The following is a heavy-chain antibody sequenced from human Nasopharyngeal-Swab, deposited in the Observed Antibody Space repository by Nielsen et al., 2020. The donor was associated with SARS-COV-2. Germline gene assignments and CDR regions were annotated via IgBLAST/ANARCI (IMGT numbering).Heavy chain of an antibody. CDR3: ARVTILVWLLYGSTNYYYMDV. CDR2: IDYSGPT. J-gene: IGHJ6*03. D-gene: IGHD3-3*01. V-gene: IGHV4-39*07. Sequence: PSETLSLTCSVSGGSINSNNYYWGWIRQPPGKGLEWIGSIDYSGPTYYNPSLKSRATISVDTSKNQFSLKLSSVTAADTAVYYCARVTILVWLLYGSTNYYYMDVWGKGTTVTVSS. CDR1: GGSINSNNYY.